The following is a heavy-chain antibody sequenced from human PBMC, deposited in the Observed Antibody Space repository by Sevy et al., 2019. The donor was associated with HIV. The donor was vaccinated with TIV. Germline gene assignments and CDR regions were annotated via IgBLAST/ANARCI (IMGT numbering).Heavy chain of an antibody. CDR3: ARDGGTMTTPGSFDI. Sequence: SETLSLTCAVSGVSISSGAYSWNWIRQPPGKDLEWIGYIYHTGNTYYNPSLKSRITISLDRSKNQFSLRLSSVTAADTAVYFCARDGGTMTTPGSFDIWGQWTMVTVSS. CDR1: GVSISSGAYS. D-gene: IGHD4-17*01. J-gene: IGHJ3*02. CDR2: IYHTGNT. V-gene: IGHV4-30-2*01.